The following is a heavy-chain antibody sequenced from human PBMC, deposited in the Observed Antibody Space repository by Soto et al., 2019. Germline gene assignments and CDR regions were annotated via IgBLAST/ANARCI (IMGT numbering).Heavy chain of an antibody. CDR3: ARDPAPSGWYDY. CDR2: INSDGSST. Sequence: GGSLRLSCAASGFTFSNYLMHWVRQVPGKGLVWVSRINSDGSSTMYADSVKGRFTISRDNAKNTLYLQMNSLRAEDTAVYYCARDPAPSGWYDYWGQGTRVNGSS. V-gene: IGHV3-74*03. D-gene: IGHD6-19*01. CDR1: GFTFSNYL. J-gene: IGHJ4*02.